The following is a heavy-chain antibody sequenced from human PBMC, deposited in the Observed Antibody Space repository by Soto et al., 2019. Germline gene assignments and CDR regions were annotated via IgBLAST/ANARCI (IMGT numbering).Heavy chain of an antibody. V-gene: IGHV3-30*18. Sequence: GGSLRLSCAASGFTFSSYGMHWVRQAPGKGLEWVAVISYDGSNKYYADSVKGRFTISRDNSKNTLYLQMNSLRAEDTAVYYCAKDQEEGFGELLYYYYGMDVWGQGTTVTVSS. CDR1: GFTFSSYG. J-gene: IGHJ6*02. D-gene: IGHD3-10*01. CDR3: AKDQEEGFGELLYYYYGMDV. CDR2: ISYDGSNK.